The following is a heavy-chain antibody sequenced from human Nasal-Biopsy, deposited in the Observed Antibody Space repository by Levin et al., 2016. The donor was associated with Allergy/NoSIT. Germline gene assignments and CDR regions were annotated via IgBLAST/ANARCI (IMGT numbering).Heavy chain of an antibody. CDR3: ARVRPGFDSWSGAYYYYYMDV. Sequence: GGSLRLSCAASGFSFSDYYMSWIRQAAGKGLEWVSYISSSGSTMYYADSVKGRFTISRDNAKNSLYLQMNSLRDEDTAVYYCARVRPGFDSWSGAYYYYYMDVWGKGTTVTVSS. CDR2: ISSSGSTM. J-gene: IGHJ6*03. V-gene: IGHV3-11*01. CDR1: GFSFSDYY. D-gene: IGHD3-3*01.